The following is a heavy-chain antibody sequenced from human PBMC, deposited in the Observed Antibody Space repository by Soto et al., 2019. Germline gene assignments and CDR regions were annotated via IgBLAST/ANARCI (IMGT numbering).Heavy chain of an antibody. CDR2: IKQDGSEK. V-gene: IGHV3-7*01. D-gene: IGHD2-15*01. CDR3: ARRNYPEDCSGGSCYLWPTYMDV. CDR1: GFTFSSYW. J-gene: IGHJ6*03. Sequence: GSLRLSCVAPGFTFSSYWMSWVRQAPGKGLEWVANIKQDGSEKYYVDSVKGRFTISRDNAKNSLYLQMNSLRAEDTAVYYCARRNYPEDCSGGSCYLWPTYMDVWGKGTTVTVSS.